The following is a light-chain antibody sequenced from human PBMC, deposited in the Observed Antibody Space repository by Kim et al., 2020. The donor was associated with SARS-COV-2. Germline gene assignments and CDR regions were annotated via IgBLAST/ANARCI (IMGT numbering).Light chain of an antibody. CDR1: RNINSY. J-gene: IGKJ3*01. CDR2: GAS. V-gene: IGKV1-39*01. Sequence: DIQLTQSPSSLSASVGDKVTIACRASRNINSYLNWYQHKPGKAPKLLIYGASALQSGVPSRFSGGGFGTDFTLTITSLQPEDFAVYFCRQSFSPFITFGPGTKVDIK. CDR3: RQSFSPFIT.